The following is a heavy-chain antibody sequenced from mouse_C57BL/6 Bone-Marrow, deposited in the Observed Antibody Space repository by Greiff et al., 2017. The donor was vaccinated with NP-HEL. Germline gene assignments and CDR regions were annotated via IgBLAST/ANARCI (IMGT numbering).Heavy chain of an antibody. CDR2: LRSKSSNYAT. V-gene: IGHV10-3*01. D-gene: IGHD1-1*01. CDR3: VRGDYYGSSHWYFDV. Sequence: DVMLVESGGGLVQPKGSLKLSCAASGFTFNTYAMHWVRQAPGKGLEWVARLRSKSSNYATYYADSVKDRFTISRDDSQSMLYLQMNNLKTEDTAMYYCVRGDYYGSSHWYFDVWGTGTTVTVSS. J-gene: IGHJ1*03. CDR1: GFTFNTYA.